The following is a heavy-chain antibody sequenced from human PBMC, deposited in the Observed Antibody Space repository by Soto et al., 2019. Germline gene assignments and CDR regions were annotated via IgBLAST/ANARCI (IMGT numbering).Heavy chain of an antibody. CDR2: IFYSGST. CDR1: GGSISIYY. J-gene: IGHJ3*02. Sequence: SETLSLTCTVSGGSISIYYWSWIRHPPGKGLEWIGYIFYSGSTNYNPSLKSRVTISIDTSKDQFSLKLSSVTAADTAVYFCARDRYYYDGSSYSTDAFDIWGQGTMVT. CDR3: ARDRYYYDGSSYSTDAFDI. D-gene: IGHD3-22*01. V-gene: IGHV4-59*01.